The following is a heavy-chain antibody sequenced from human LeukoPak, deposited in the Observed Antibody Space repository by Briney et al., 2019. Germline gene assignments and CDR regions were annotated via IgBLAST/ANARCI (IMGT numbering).Heavy chain of an antibody. J-gene: IGHJ6*02. Sequence: ASVKVSCKASGYTFTSYAMHWVRQAPGQRLEWMGWINAGNGNTKYSQKFQGRVTITRDTSASTAYMEPSSLRSEDTAVYYCARTGSDSSGYYPAGYYYGMDVWGQGTTVTVSS. D-gene: IGHD3-22*01. CDR3: ARTGSDSSGYYPAGYYYGMDV. V-gene: IGHV1-3*01. CDR2: INAGNGNT. CDR1: GYTFTSYA.